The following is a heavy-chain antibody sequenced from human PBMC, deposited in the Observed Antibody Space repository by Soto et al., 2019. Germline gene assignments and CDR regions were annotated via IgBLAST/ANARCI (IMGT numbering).Heavy chain of an antibody. J-gene: IGHJ3*02. V-gene: IGHV1-3*01. CDR3: ASPARNYDFWSGYSFDI. D-gene: IGHD3-3*01. CDR2: INAGNGNT. Sequence: REWVHQEKKKRLEWMGWINAGNGNTKYSQKFEGRVTMTRNTSISTAYMELSSLRSEDTAVYYCASPARNYDFWSGYSFDIWGQGTMVSVSS.